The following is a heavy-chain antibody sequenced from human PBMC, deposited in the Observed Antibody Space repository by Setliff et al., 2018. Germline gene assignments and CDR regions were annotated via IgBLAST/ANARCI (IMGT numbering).Heavy chain of an antibody. CDR1: GGSISPYF. V-gene: IGHV4-59*01. Sequence: PSETLSLTCTVSGGSISPYFWSWIRQPPGKGLEWIGYIYHNGNTNFNPSPKSRVNMSVDTSKNQIALNLKSVTAADTAVYYCARDRTAYSYGLDVWGQGTTVTAP. CDR2: IYHNGNT. J-gene: IGHJ6*02. CDR3: ARDRTAYSYGLDV. D-gene: IGHD5-18*01.